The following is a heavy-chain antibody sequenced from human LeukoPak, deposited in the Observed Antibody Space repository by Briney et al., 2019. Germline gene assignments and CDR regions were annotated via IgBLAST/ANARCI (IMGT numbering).Heavy chain of an antibody. CDR2: IYHSGST. Sequence: PSETLSLTCTVSGGSMKRSNYYWGWIRQPPGEGLEWIGIIYHSGSTYYNPSLKSRVTISVDTSKNQFSLRLRSVTAADTAVYYCARSVSGYTYGNSYHYYMDVWGKGTTVTVSS. D-gene: IGHD5-18*01. CDR1: GGSMKRSNYY. J-gene: IGHJ6*03. CDR3: ARSVSGYTYGNSYHYYMDV. V-gene: IGHV4-39*01.